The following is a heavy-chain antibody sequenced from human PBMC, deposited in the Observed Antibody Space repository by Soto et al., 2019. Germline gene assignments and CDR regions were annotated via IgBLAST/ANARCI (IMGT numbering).Heavy chain of an antibody. Sequence: EVQVVESGGGLVQPGGSLRLSCAASGFTFSSNSMNWVRQAPGKGLEWISSISSSSSTIYADSVKGRFTISRDNAQNSLYLHMNSPRDEGTAVYYCARVIWSGHLPSDLGGQGTLVTVSS. CDR2: ISSSSSTI. V-gene: IGHV3-48*02. D-gene: IGHD3-3*01. J-gene: IGHJ5*02. CDR3: ARVIWSGHLPSDL. CDR1: GFTFSSNS.